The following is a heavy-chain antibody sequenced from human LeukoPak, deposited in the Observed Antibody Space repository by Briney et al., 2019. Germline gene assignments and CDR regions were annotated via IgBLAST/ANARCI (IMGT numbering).Heavy chain of an antibody. V-gene: IGHV1-2*02. D-gene: IGHD3-22*01. CDR1: GYTFTGYY. CDR2: INPNSGGT. CDR3: AREIRYYYDSSGYYELVAFDI. Sequence: ASVKVSCKASGYTFTGYYMHWVRQAPGQGLEWMGWINPNSGGTNYAQKFQGRVTMTRDTSISTAYMELSRLRSDDTAVYYCAREIRYYYDSSGYYELVAFDIWGQGTMVTVSS. J-gene: IGHJ3*02.